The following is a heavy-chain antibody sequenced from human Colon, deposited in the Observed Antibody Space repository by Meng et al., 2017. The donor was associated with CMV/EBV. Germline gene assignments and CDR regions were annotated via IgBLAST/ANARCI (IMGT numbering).Heavy chain of an antibody. V-gene: IGHV1-8*01. D-gene: IGHD5-24*01. Sequence: ASVKVSCKASGYTFTSYDINWVRQATGQGLEWMGWMNPNSGNTGYAQKFQGRVTMTRNTSISTAYMELSSLRSEDTAVYYRARGVREMATRDAFFDIWGQGTMVTVSS. J-gene: IGHJ3*02. CDR3: ARGVREMATRDAFFDI. CDR1: GYTFTSYD. CDR2: MNPNSGNT.